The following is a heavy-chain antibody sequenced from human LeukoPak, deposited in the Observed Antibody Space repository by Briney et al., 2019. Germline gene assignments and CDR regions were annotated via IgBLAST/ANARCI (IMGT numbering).Heavy chain of an antibody. D-gene: IGHD5-18*01. CDR3: ARLQGYSLGYQYFYYMDV. CDR2: VYSGITT. Sequence: GGSLRLSCAGSGFIVGDTHMTWVRQAPGKGLERVSLVYSGITTHYADSVKGRFSISRDHSNNILYLQMNTLRAEDTAVYYCARLQGYSLGYQYFYYMDVWGTGTTVTVSS. V-gene: IGHV3-53*01. J-gene: IGHJ6*03. CDR1: GFIVGDTH.